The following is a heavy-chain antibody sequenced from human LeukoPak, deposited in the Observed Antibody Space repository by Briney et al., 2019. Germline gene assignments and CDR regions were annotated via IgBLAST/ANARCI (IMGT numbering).Heavy chain of an antibody. D-gene: IGHD6-19*01. V-gene: IGHV3-33*01. CDR3: ASSRRSVAASFFDY. J-gene: IGHJ4*02. CDR2: IWYDGSNK. Sequence: PGGSLRLSSAASGFTFSSYGMHWVRQAPGKGLEWVAVIWYDGSNKYYADSVKGRFTISRDNSKNTLYLQMNSLRAEDTAAYYCASSRRSVAASFFDYWGQGTLVTVSS. CDR1: GFTFSSYG.